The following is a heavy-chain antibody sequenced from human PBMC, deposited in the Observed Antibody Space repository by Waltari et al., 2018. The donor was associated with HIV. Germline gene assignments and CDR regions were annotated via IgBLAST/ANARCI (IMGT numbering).Heavy chain of an antibody. D-gene: IGHD2-15*01. CDR3: ARGASGGKYRPAYFDH. V-gene: IGHV3-21*02. J-gene: IGHJ4*02. CDR2: ISSGTEDI. Sequence: EVQLVESGGGLVQPGGSLRLSCAASGFNFNIYSMNWVRQTPGKGLEWVSFISSGTEDISYADSVKGRFTTARDSARNSMFLQMSSLRVEDTAVYFCARGASGGKYRPAYFDHWGQGTQVTVSS. CDR1: GFNFNIYS.